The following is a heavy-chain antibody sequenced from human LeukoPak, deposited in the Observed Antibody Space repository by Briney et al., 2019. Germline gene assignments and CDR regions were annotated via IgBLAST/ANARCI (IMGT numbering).Heavy chain of an antibody. V-gene: IGHV1-18*01. Sequence: ASLKVSCTYSDYTFITYGISCVRQPLGQGLEWLGWINPSNGNTNYAQKLQGRLTMNTDTSTSTAYMELRSLRSDDTAVYYCAREGYCSGGSCHSEIIDFWGQGTLVTVSS. D-gene: IGHD2-15*01. CDR2: INPSNGNT. CDR1: DYTFITYG. CDR3: AREGYCSGGSCHSEIIDF. J-gene: IGHJ4*02.